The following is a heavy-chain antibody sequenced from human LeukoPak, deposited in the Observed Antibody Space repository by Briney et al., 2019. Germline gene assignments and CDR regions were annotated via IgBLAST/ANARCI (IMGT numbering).Heavy chain of an antibody. V-gene: IGHV1-2*02. Sequence: ASVKVSCKASVYIFTGYNTHWLRQAPGQVLEWMGWINPNSGGTNYAQKFQGRVTMTRDTSISTAYMELSSLRSDDTAMYYCASLSYQPPFDYWGQGTLVTVSS. CDR2: INPNSGGT. J-gene: IGHJ4*02. CDR1: VYIFTGYN. D-gene: IGHD2-2*01. CDR3: ASLSYQPPFDY.